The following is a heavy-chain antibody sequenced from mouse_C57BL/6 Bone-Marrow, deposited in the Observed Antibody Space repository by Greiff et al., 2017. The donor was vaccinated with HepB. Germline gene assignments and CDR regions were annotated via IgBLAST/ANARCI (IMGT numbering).Heavy chain of an antibody. Sequence: QVQLQQPGAELVMPGASVKLSCKASGYTFTSYWMHWVKQRPGQGLEWIGEIDPSDSYTNYNQKFKGKSTLTADKSSSTAYMQLSSLTSEDSAVYYCARYYYGSSDEGWYFDVWGTGTTVTVSS. CDR1: GYTFTSYW. J-gene: IGHJ1*03. CDR3: ARYYYGSSDEGWYFDV. D-gene: IGHD1-1*01. V-gene: IGHV1-69*01. CDR2: IDPSDSYT.